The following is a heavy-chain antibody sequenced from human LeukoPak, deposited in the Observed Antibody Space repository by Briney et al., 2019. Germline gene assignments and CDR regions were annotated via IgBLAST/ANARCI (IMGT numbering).Heavy chain of an antibody. V-gene: IGHV4-34*01. J-gene: IGHJ5*02. CDR2: INHSEST. CDR3: ARGPDSGSHFAWFDP. CDR1: GGSLSGFY. Sequence: SSETLSLTCAVYGGSLSGFYWSWVRQPPGKGLEWIGEINHSESTHYNPSFKSRVTILVDTSRNQFSLKLASVTAADTAVYYCARGPDSGSHFAWFDPWGQGTLVTVSS. D-gene: IGHD3-10*01.